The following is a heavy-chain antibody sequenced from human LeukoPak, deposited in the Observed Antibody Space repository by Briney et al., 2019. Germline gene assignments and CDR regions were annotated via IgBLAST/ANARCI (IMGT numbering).Heavy chain of an antibody. CDR2: IYSGGST. CDR3: ARSEGIAAAETFDI. CDR1: GFTVSSNY. D-gene: IGHD6-13*01. J-gene: IGHJ3*02. V-gene: IGHV3-53*01. Sequence: GGSLRLSCAASGFTVSSNYMSWVRQAPGKGLEWVSVIYSGGSTYYADSVKGRFTISRDNSKNTLYLQMNSLRAEDTAIYYCARSEGIAAAETFDIWGQGTMVTVSS.